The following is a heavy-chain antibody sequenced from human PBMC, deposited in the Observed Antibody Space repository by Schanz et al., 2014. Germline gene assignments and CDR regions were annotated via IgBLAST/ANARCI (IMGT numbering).Heavy chain of an antibody. V-gene: IGHV3-23*01. Sequence: EVQLLESGGGLVQPGGSLRLSCAASGFTFSNYAMSWVRQAPGKGLEWVSSLTGSGGGTYYADSVRGRFAISRDNSKNTLYLEMNRLRVDDTAVYYCSKDKQGSRSDDSWGQGTLVTVSS. D-gene: IGHD2-15*01. J-gene: IGHJ5*01. CDR1: GFTFSNYA. CDR3: SKDKQGSRSDDS. CDR2: LTGSGGGT.